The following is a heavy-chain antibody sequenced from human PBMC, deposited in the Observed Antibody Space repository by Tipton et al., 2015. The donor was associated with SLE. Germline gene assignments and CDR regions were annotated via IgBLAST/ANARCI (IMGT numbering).Heavy chain of an antibody. J-gene: IGHJ4*02. CDR1: SDSITSSSYH. Sequence: LRLSCTVPSDSITSSSYHWGWIRQPPGKGLEWVGNLFYGGTTSYNPSLKSRVTISVDTSKNQFSLNLRSVTAADTAVYYCARQRMGAFDFWGPGTLVTVSS. D-gene: IGHD3-16*01. V-gene: IGHV4-39*07. CDR3: ARQRMGAFDF. CDR2: LFYGGTT.